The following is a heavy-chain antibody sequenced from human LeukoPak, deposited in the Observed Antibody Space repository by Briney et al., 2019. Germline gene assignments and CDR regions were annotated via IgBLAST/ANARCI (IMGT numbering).Heavy chain of an antibody. CDR2: INPNSGGT. Sequence: GASVKVSCKASGYTFTGYYMHWVRQAPGQGLEWMGWINPNSGGTNYAQKFQGRVTMTRDTSISTAYMELSRLRSDDTAVYYCARVASGYSGYSDYWGQGTLVTVSS. J-gene: IGHJ4*02. CDR1: GYTFTGYY. CDR3: ARVASGYSGYSDY. D-gene: IGHD5-12*01. V-gene: IGHV1-2*02.